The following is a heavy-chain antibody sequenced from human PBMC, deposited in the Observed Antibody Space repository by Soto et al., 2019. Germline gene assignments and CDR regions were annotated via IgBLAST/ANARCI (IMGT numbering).Heavy chain of an antibody. Sequence: ASATLPLTCTVSGDTIISSDFYWGWVRQPPGKGLEWIGSIFYLGSSYYNPSLKSRVTMSVDTSKNQFSLRLRSVTAADTALYFGARNSFALTQNKWFEPWGQGIMVT. CDR2: IFYLGSS. CDR1: GDTIISSDFY. J-gene: IGHJ5*02. V-gene: IGHV4-39*01. CDR3: ARNSFALTQNKWFEP. D-gene: IGHD2-15*01.